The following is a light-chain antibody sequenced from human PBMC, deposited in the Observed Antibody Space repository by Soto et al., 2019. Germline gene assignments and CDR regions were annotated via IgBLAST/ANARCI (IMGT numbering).Light chain of an antibody. CDR3: QSYDSSLRGV. CDR1: SSNIGAGYD. CDR2: GNS. Sequence: VLTQPPSVSGAPGQRVTISCTGSSSNIGAGYDVHWYQQLPGTAPKLLIYGNSNRPSGVPDRFSGSKSGTSASLAITGLQAEDEADYYCQSYDSSLRGVFGTGTKVTVL. J-gene: IGLJ1*01. V-gene: IGLV1-40*01.